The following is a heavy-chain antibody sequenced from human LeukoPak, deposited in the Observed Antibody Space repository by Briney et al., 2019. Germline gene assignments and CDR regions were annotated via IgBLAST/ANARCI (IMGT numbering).Heavy chain of an antibody. Sequence: PGGSLRLSCAASGFTFSSYDMHWVRQPRGKGLEWVSAIGTAGDTYYPGPVKGRFTISRENAKNSLYLQMNSLRAGDTTVYYCVRGTGYSAYDYDFDYWGQGTLVTVSS. J-gene: IGHJ4*02. V-gene: IGHV3-13*04. CDR1: GFTFSSYD. CDR2: IGTAGDT. D-gene: IGHD5-12*01. CDR3: VRGTGYSAYDYDFDY.